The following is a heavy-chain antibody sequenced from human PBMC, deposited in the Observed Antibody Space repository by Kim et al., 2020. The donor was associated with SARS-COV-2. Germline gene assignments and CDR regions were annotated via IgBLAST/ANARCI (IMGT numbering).Heavy chain of an antibody. V-gene: IGHV3-30*18. CDR1: GFTFSSYG. Sequence: GGSLRLSCAASGFTFSSYGMHWVRQAPGKGLEWVAVISYDGSNKYYADSVKGRFTISRDNSKNTLYLQMNSLRAEDTAVYYCAKELSRMPSDSSSWYEDYYCCYGMDVWGQGTTVTVSS. J-gene: IGHJ6*02. CDR2: ISYDGSNK. D-gene: IGHD6-13*01. CDR3: AKELSRMPSDSSSWYEDYYCCYGMDV.